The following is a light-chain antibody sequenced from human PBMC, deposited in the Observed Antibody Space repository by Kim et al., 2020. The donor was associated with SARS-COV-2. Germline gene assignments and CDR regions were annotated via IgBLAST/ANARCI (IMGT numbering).Light chain of an antibody. CDR1: QSVSNY. CDR3: QHRSNSIT. V-gene: IGKV3-11*01. J-gene: IGKJ3*01. CDR2: DAS. Sequence: GASATLSCGASQSVSNYVAWYQQTPSQAPSLLIYDASNRTTGIPTSFGGSGGGTYITLTISSLEPDDLAFYYCQHRSNSITFGPGTKVDIK.